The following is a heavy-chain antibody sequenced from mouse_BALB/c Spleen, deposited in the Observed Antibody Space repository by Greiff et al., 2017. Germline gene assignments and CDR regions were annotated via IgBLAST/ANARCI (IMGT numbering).Heavy chain of an antibody. Sequence: QVQLKQSGAELAKPGASVKMSCKASGYTFTSYWMHWVKQRPGQGLEWIGYINPSTGYTEYNQKFKDKATLTADKSSSTAYMQLSSLTSEDSAVYYCARRWLLRVYYAMDYWGQGTSVTVSS. CDR2: INPSTGYT. V-gene: IGHV1-7*01. D-gene: IGHD2-3*01. CDR3: ARRWLLRVYYAMDY. CDR1: GYTFTSYW. J-gene: IGHJ4*01.